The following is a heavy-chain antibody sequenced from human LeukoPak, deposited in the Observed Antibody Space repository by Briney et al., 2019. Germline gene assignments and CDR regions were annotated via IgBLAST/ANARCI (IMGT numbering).Heavy chain of an antibody. CDR1: GYTFTDSY. V-gene: IGHV1-2*02. D-gene: IGHD3-10*01. CDR2: INPNSGGT. Sequence: ASVKVSCKASGYTFTDSYIHWVRQAPGQGLEWMGWINPNSGGTNYAQKFQGRVTMTRDTPISTAYMELSRLRSDDTAVYYCARESYGSGTWFDPWGQGTLVTVSS. CDR3: ARESYGSGTWFDP. J-gene: IGHJ5*02.